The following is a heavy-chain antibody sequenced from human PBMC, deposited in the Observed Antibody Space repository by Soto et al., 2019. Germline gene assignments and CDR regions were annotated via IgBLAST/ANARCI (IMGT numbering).Heavy chain of an antibody. CDR2: ISGASTHI. V-gene: IGHV3-48*04. J-gene: IGHJ3*01. Sequence: EVQLVESGGGLVQPRGSLSLSCAASGFTFTSHSMNWVRQAPGKGLERISYISGASTHIYYADSVKGRFTISRDNAKNSLYRQINSLRAEDTAVYYCARSAFQLLRNQAFDFWGQGTMVSVSS. CDR3: ARSAFQLLRNQAFDF. D-gene: IGHD2-2*01. CDR1: GFTFTSHS.